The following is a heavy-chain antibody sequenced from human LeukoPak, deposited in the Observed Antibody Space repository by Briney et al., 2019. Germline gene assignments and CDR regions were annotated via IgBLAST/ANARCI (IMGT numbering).Heavy chain of an antibody. J-gene: IGHJ4*02. Sequence: RPGGSLRLSCAASGFTFSTYAMHWVRQAPGKGLEYISSISSNGGSTYYANSVKGRFTISRDNSKNTLFLQMGSLRAEDMAVYYCARSSAVVGATTFDYWGQGTLVTVSS. D-gene: IGHD1-26*01. CDR3: ARSSAVVGATTFDY. CDR2: ISSNGGST. CDR1: GFTFSTYA. V-gene: IGHV3-64*01.